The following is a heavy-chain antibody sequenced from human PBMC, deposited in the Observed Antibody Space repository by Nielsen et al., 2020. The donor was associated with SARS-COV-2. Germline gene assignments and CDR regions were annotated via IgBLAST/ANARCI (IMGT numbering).Heavy chain of an antibody. CDR2: IYYSGST. CDR1: GGSISSGGYY. D-gene: IGHD4-23*01. CDR3: ASLDYGGNPTRGY. Sequence: SETLSLTCTVSGGSISSGGYYWSWIRQHPGKGLEWIGYIYYSGSTYYNPSLKSRVTISVDTSKNQFSLKLSSVTAADTAVYYCASLDYGGNPTRGYWGQGTLVTVSS. V-gene: IGHV4-31*03. J-gene: IGHJ4*02.